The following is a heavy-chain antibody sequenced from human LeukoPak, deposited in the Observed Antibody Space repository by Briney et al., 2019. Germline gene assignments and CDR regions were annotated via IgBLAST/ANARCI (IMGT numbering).Heavy chain of an antibody. CDR2: INPDGNKK. CDR3: ARDLAYSRLDY. CDR1: GLTFSSSW. D-gene: IGHD5-18*01. V-gene: IGHV3-7*01. J-gene: IGHJ4*02. Sequence: HPGGSLRLSCAVSGLTFSSSWMDWVRQAPGKGLEWVASINPDGNKKYSADSVKGRFTIFRDNAENSLYLQMNSLRVEDTAFYYCARDLAYSRLDYWGQVMLVTVSS.